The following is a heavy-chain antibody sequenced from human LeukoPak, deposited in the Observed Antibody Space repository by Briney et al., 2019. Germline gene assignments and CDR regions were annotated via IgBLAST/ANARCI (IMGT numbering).Heavy chain of an antibody. CDR3: AKLGKTENHYGSGRFSYYYYMDV. D-gene: IGHD3-10*01. CDR2: ISSSGSTI. J-gene: IGHJ6*03. V-gene: IGHV3-48*01. CDR1: GFTVSSNY. Sequence: GGSLRLACAASGFTVSSNYMTWVRQAPGKGLEWVSYISSSGSTIYYADSVKGRFTISRDNSKNTLYLQMNSLRAEDTAVYYCAKLGKTENHYGSGRFSYYYYMDVWGKGTTVTISS.